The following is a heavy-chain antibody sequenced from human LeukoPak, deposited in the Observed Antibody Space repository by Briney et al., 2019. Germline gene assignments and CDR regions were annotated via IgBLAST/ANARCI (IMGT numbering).Heavy chain of an antibody. V-gene: IGHV4-59*01. CDR2: IYYSGST. CDR1: GGSISSYY. J-gene: IGHJ4*02. D-gene: IGHD6-19*01. CDR3: ARGRRGSWLSDY. Sequence: SETLSLTCTVSGGSISSYYWSWIRQPPGKGLEWIGYIYYSGSTNYNPSLKSRVTISVDTSKNQFSLKLSSVTAADTVVYYCARGRRGSWLSDYWGQGTLVTVSS.